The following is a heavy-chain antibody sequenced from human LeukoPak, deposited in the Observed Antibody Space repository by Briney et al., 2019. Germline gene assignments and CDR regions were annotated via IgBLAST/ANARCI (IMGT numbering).Heavy chain of an antibody. CDR3: AKDLVEYYDFWSANLGGGY. CDR2: ISPSGRNT. CDR1: GFTFSSYG. Sequence: TGGSLRLSCAASGFTFSSYGMSWVRQAPGKGLEWVSAISPSGRNTYYADSVKGRFIISRDNSKNMLYLQMSSLGAEDTAVYYCAKDLVEYYDFWSANLGGGYWGQGTLVTVSS. V-gene: IGHV3-23*01. D-gene: IGHD3-3*01. J-gene: IGHJ4*02.